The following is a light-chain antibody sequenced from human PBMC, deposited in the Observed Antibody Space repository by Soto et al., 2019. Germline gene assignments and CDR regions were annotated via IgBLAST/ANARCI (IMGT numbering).Light chain of an antibody. Sequence: QSALTQPASVSGSPGQSITISCTGTSSDVGGYTYVSWYQHHPGKAPKLIIYEVNNPPSGVSNRFSGSKSGNTASLTISGLQAEDEADYYCSSYTTSSTLVFGGGTQLTVL. CDR2: EVN. J-gene: IGLJ3*02. V-gene: IGLV2-14*01. CDR3: SSYTTSSTLV. CDR1: SSDVGGYTY.